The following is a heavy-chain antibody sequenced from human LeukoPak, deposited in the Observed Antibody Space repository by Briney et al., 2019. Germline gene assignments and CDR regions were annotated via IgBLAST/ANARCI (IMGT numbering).Heavy chain of an antibody. J-gene: IGHJ4*02. Sequence: PGGSLRLSCAVSGFSVTNNHMSWVRQAPGKGLEWVSVISGNGGTTYYADSVKGRFSISRDNSKNTLILQMNSLRAEDTAVYYCAKGTYYYDSSGYYYGPTFDNWGQGTLVTVSA. CDR3: AKGTYYYDSSGYYYGPTFDN. CDR1: GFSVTNNH. V-gene: IGHV3-23*01. D-gene: IGHD3-22*01. CDR2: ISGNGGTT.